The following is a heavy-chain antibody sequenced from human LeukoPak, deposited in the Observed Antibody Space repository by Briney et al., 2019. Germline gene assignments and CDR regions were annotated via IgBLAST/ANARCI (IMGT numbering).Heavy chain of an antibody. CDR1: GYTFTHHG. D-gene: IGHD3-22*01. CDR2: ISCYNGDT. CDR3: ARDPSNSSGYHAHFDS. V-gene: IGHV1-18*01. J-gene: IGHJ4*02. Sequence: ASVKVSCKASGYTFTHHGISWVRQAPGQGLGWMGWISCYNGDTIYAQNVQGRVTMTTDASTRTAYIEVRNLRSDDTAMYYCARDPSNSSGYHAHFDSWGQGTLVTVSS.